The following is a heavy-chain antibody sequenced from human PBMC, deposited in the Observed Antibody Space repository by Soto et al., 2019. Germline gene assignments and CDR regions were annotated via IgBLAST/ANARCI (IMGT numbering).Heavy chain of an antibody. J-gene: IGHJ5*02. Sequence: GGSLRLSCEASGFTLSSYVMHWVRQVPGKGLEWVAVISYDGSNKDYADSVKGRFTISRDNSKNTLYLQMNSLRAEDTAVYYCARDRGGHEFWIGYPTGWFDPWGQGTLVTVSS. CDR3: ARDRGGHEFWIGYPTGWFDP. V-gene: IGHV3-30-3*01. D-gene: IGHD3-3*01. CDR1: GFTLSSYV. CDR2: ISYDGSNK.